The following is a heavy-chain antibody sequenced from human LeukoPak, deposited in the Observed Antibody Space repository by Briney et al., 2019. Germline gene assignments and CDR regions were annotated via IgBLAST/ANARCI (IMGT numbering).Heavy chain of an antibody. CDR1: GYTFTSYG. Sequence: EASVKVSCKASGYTFTSYGISWVRQAPGQGLEWMGWISAYNGNTNYAQKLQGRVTVTTDTSTSTAYMELRSLRSDDTAVYYCAQHDYGDWFDPWGQGTLVTVSS. CDR3: AQHDYGDWFDP. CDR2: ISAYNGNT. D-gene: IGHD4-17*01. J-gene: IGHJ5*02. V-gene: IGHV1-18*04.